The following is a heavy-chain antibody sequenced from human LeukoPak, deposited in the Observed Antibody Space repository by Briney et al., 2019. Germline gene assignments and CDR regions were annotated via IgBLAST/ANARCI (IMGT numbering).Heavy chain of an antibody. CDR2: IYSSDNT. Sequence: PGGSLRLSCAASGFTVSGNYMSWLRQAPGKGLEWVSVIYSSDNTYYIDSVKGRFTISRDNSKNTLYLQMNSLRAEDTAVYYCAGRRVLDASFDYWGQGTLVTVSS. J-gene: IGHJ4*02. D-gene: IGHD3-16*01. V-gene: IGHV3-66*02. CDR1: GFTVSGNY. CDR3: AGRRVLDASFDY.